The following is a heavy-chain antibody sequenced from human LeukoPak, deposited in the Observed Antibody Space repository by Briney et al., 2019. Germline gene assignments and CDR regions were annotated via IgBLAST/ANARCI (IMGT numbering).Heavy chain of an antibody. CDR2: FDPEDGET. Sequence: RRASVKVSCKVSGYTLTELSMHWVRQAPGKGLEWMGGFDPEDGETIYAQKFQGRVTMTRDTSTSTVYMELSSLRSEDTAVYYCARISGSYYSLYDYWGQGTLVTVSS. J-gene: IGHJ4*02. CDR1: GYTLTELS. V-gene: IGHV1-24*01. D-gene: IGHD1-26*01. CDR3: ARISGSYYSLYDY.